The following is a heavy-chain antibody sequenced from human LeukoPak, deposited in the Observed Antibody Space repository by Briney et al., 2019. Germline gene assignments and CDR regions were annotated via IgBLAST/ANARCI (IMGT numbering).Heavy chain of an antibody. CDR2: ISGSGGTT. D-gene: IGHD3-10*01. V-gene: IGHV3-23*01. CDR1: GFTFSTYG. CDR3: ARATSFYRYFDY. J-gene: IGHJ4*02. Sequence: GGSLRLSCAASGFTFSTYGMSWVRQAPGRGLEWVSAISGSGGTTYYADSVKGRFTISRDNSKNTLYLQMNSLRAEDTAVYYCARATSFYRYFDYWGQGTLVTVSS.